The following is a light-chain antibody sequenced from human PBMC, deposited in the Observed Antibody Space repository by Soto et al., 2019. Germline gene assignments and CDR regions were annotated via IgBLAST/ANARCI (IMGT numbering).Light chain of an antibody. V-gene: IGKV1-5*03. Sequence: DIQMTQSPSTLSASVVDRVTITCRASQSISSWLAWYQQKPGKAPKLLIYKASSLESGVPSRFSGSGSGTEFTLTISGLQPDDFATYYCQQYNSYRTFGQGTKVDI. J-gene: IGKJ1*01. CDR3: QQYNSYRT. CDR1: QSISSW. CDR2: KAS.